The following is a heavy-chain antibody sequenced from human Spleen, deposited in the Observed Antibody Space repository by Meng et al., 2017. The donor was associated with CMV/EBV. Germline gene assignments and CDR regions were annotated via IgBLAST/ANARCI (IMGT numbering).Heavy chain of an antibody. Sequence: GSLRLSCTVSGGSISGFYWHWIRQAPGRGLEWIGDIFSSGRIDYRPTLQGRVTISVDTSKNQFSLRLNSLTAADTAVYFCARGTIFGVIFKGLGPFDLWGRGTMVTVSS. CDR1: GGSISGFY. D-gene: IGHD3-3*02. CDR3: ARGTIFGVIFKGLGPFDL. V-gene: IGHV4-59*01. J-gene: IGHJ3*01. CDR2: IFSSGRI.